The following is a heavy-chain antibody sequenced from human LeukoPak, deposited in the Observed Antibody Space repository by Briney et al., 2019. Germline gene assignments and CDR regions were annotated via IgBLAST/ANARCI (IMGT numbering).Heavy chain of an antibody. CDR1: GFTFSTYA. V-gene: IGHV3-23*01. CDR2: IRGNGGST. Sequence: GGSLRLSRAAAGFTFSTYAMTWVSQAPGKGLEWVASIRGNGGSTYYAASVKGRFTISRDSSKNTLYLQMNSLRAADTAVYYCAKRGNGERYCSGSNCHYYFYHRGPGTLVTVSS. CDR3: AKRGNGERYCSGSNCHYYFYH. J-gene: IGHJ4*02. D-gene: IGHD2-2*01.